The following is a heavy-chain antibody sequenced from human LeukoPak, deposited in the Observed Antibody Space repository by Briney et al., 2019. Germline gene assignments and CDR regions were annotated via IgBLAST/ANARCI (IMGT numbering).Heavy chain of an antibody. V-gene: IGHV3-7*03. J-gene: IGHJ3*02. CDR2: IKQDGSEK. CDR1: GFTFSAYW. CDR3: AKGKAGGSYYFHAFDI. D-gene: IGHD1-26*01. Sequence: PGGSLRLSCVASGFTFSAYWMSWCRQSTGKGLEWVAHIKQDGSEKNYVDSVKGRFTISRDNSKNSVYLQMNSLRAEDTAVYYCAKGKAGGSYYFHAFDIWGQGTMVTVSS.